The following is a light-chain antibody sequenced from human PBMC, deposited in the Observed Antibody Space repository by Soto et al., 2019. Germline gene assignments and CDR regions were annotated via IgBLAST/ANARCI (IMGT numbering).Light chain of an antibody. J-gene: IGKJ4*01. CDR3: QHDGSSPPT. Sequence: EIVLTQSPGTLSLSPGERATLSCRASQSVSKNFLDWYQQKPGQAPRLLISGASTRATGIPDRFSGSGSGTDFSLTIDRLEPEDRAVYFCQHDGSSPPTFGGGTKVAIK. CDR1: QSVSKNF. V-gene: IGKV3-20*01. CDR2: GAS.